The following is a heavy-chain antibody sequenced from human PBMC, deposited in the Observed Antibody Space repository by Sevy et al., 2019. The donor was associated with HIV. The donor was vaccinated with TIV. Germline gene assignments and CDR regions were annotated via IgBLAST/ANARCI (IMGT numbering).Heavy chain of an antibody. Sequence: SETLSLTCTVSGYSISSGYYWGWIRQPPGKGLVWIGSIYHSGSTYYNPSLKSRVTISVDTSKNQFSLKLSSVTAADTAVYYCARDRGGITGKTRWFDPWGQGTLVTVSS. V-gene: IGHV4-38-2*02. CDR2: IYHSGST. CDR1: GYSISSGYY. J-gene: IGHJ5*02. CDR3: ARDRGGITGKTRWFDP. D-gene: IGHD1-20*01.